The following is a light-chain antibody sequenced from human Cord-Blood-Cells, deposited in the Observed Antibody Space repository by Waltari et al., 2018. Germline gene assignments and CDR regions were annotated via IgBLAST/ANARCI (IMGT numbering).Light chain of an antibody. CDR1: QSISSY. CDR2: AAS. J-gene: IGKJ2*01. Sequence: DIQMTQSTSSLSASVGDRVTITCRASQSISSYLNWYQQKPGKATKLLIYAASSLQIGVPSRFSGSGSGTDFTLTISSLQPEDFATYYCQQSYSTPYTFGQGTKLEIK. CDR3: QQSYSTPYT. V-gene: IGKV1-39*01.